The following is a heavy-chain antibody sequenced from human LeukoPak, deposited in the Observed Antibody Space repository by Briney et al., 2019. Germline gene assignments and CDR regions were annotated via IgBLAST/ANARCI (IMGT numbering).Heavy chain of an antibody. CDR1: GYTFTSYG. J-gene: IGHJ4*02. CDR2: ISAYNGNT. Sequence: ASVKVSCKASGYTFTSYGISWVRQAPGQGLEWMGWISAYNGNTNYAQKLQGRLTMTTDTSTSTAYMDLRSLRSDDTAVYYCARDTPARYCGGDCYSGSFDYWGQGTLVTVSS. CDR3: ARDTPARYCGGDCYSGSFDY. D-gene: IGHD2-21*02. V-gene: IGHV1-18*01.